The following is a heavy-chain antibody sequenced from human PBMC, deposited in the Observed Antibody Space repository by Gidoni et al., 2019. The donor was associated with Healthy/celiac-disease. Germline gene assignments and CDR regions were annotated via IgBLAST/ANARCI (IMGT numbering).Heavy chain of an antibody. CDR1: GGSISSSSYY. D-gene: IGHD1-26*01. J-gene: IGHJ6*02. CDR2: IYYSGST. V-gene: IGHV4-39*07. Sequence: QLQLQESGPGLVKPSETLSLTCTVSGGSISSSSYYWGWIRQPPGKGLEWIGSIYYSGSTYDNPSRKSRVTISVDTSKNQFSLKLSSVTAAETAVYYCARGTGGGMDVWGQGTTVTVSS. CDR3: ARGTGGGMDV.